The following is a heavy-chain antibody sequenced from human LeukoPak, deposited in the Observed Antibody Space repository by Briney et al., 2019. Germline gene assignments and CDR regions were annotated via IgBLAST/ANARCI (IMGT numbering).Heavy chain of an antibody. CDR2: IIPVLGIA. D-gene: IGHD6-19*01. V-gene: IGHV1-69*04. CDR3: ARVWVQDRLISSGWYLGAFDI. J-gene: IGHJ3*02. Sequence: SVKVSCKASGGTFSSYAISWVRQAPGQGLEWMGRIIPVLGIANYAQKFQGRVTITADKSTSTAYMELSSLRSEDTAVYYCARVWVQDRLISSGWYLGAFDIWGQGTMVTVS. CDR1: GGTFSSYA.